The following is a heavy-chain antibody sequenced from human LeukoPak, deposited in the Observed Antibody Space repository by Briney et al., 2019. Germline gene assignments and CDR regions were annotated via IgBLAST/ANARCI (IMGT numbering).Heavy chain of an antibody. J-gene: IGHJ4*02. V-gene: IGHV3-23*01. Sequence: GSLRLSCAASGFTFSSYAMSWVRQAPGKGLEWVSAISGSGGSTYYADSVKGRFTISRDNSKNTLYLQMNSLRAEDTAVYYCANDVSSGWYDFYFDYWGQGTLVTVSS. CDR3: ANDVSSGWYDFYFDY. CDR1: GFTFSSYA. CDR2: ISGSGGST. D-gene: IGHD6-19*01.